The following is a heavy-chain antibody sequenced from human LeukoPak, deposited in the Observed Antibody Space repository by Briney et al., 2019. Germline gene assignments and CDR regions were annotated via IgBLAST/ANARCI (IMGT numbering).Heavy chain of an antibody. J-gene: IGHJ4*02. CDR2: MWYDGSNK. D-gene: IGHD4-11*01. Sequence: GGSLRLSCAASGFTFNSYGMHCVRQAPGKGLEWVAVMWYDGSNKYYADSVKGRFTISRDDSKNTLYLQMNSLRAEDTAMYYCAGGPPPVMKYYFDYWGQGTLVTVSS. CDR1: GFTFNSYG. V-gene: IGHV3-33*01. CDR3: AGGPPPVMKYYFDY.